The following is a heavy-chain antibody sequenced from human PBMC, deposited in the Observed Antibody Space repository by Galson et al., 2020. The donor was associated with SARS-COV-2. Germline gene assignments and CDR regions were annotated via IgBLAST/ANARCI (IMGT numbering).Heavy chain of an antibody. CDR3: ATNYAYCGGDCLDFDY. J-gene: IGHJ4*02. CDR1: GYTLTELS. D-gene: IGHD2-21*02. V-gene: IGHV1-24*01. CDR2: FDPEDGET. Sequence: ASVKVSCKVSGYTLTELSMHWVRQAPGKGLEWMGGFDPEDGETIYAQKFQGRVTMTEDTSTDTAYMELSSLRSEDTAVYYCATNYAYCGGDCLDFDYWGQGTRVTVSA.